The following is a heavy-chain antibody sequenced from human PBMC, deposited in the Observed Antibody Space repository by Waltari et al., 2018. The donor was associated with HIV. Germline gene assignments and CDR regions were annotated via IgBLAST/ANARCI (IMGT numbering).Heavy chain of an antibody. CDR1: GGSISSGRYY. D-gene: IGHD6-25*01. V-gene: IGHV4-61*01. CDR2: VHYSGAT. Sequence: QVQLQESGPGLLKPSETLSLTCNVSGGSISSGRYYWSWIRQAPGKGLEWVGYVHYSGATSYNPSLRSRVTISLDMSKTRFSRRLTSVTAADTALYFCARDRGASDIWGQGIMVTVSS. CDR3: ARDRGASDI. J-gene: IGHJ3*02.